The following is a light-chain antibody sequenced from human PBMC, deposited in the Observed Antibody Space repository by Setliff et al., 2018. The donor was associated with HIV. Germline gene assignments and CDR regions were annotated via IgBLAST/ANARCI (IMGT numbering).Light chain of an antibody. CDR1: RSDIGTYDL. CDR3: CSYTSSTTYV. CDR2: EVN. V-gene: IGLV2-23*02. J-gene: IGLJ1*01. Sequence: QSVLAQPASVSGSPGQSSIISCTGTRSDIGTYDLVSWYRQYPGKAPKLIIYEVNRRPAGVSDRLSGSKSGNTASLTISGLRAEDEATYYCCSYTSSTTYVFGTGTKVTV.